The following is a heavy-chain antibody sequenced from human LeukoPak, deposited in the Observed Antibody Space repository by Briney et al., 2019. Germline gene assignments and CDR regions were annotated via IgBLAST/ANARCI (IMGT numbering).Heavy chain of an antibody. CDR3: AREAEGEGVFDY. Sequence: PGGSLRLSCAASGFTFSSYAMSWVRQAPGKGLEWVSLIRGSGDRTYYADSVKGRFTISRDNSKNTLYLQMNSLRAEDTAVYYCAREAEGEGVFDYWGQGTLVTVSS. CDR1: GFTFSSYA. CDR2: IRGSGDRT. J-gene: IGHJ4*02. V-gene: IGHV3-23*01. D-gene: IGHD3-16*01.